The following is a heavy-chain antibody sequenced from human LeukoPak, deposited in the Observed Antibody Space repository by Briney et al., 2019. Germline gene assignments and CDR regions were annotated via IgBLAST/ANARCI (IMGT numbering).Heavy chain of an antibody. CDR3: ARAQYRWLRPDKGLYYMDV. J-gene: IGHJ6*03. CDR2: INPNSGGT. D-gene: IGHD5-24*01. V-gene: IGHV1-2*02. CDR1: GYTFTGYY. Sequence: ASVKVSCEASGYTFTGYYMHWVRQAPGQGLEWMGWINPNSGGTKYAQKFQGRVTMTRDTSISTAYMELSRLRSDDTAVYYCARAQYRWLRPDKGLYYMDVWGKGTTVTVSS.